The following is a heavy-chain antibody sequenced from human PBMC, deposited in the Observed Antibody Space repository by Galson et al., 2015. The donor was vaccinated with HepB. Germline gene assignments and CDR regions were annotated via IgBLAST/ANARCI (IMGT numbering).Heavy chain of an antibody. Sequence: SVKVSCKASGGTFSRYTISWVRQAPGQGLEWMGGITPLFGTAKYAQRFQGRVTITADESTNTVYMDLSGLRSEDTAVYYCAREGIAAAANPVDYWGQGTLVTVSS. V-gene: IGHV1-69*13. CDR1: GGTFSRYT. CDR2: ITPLFGTA. D-gene: IGHD6-13*01. CDR3: AREGIAAAANPVDY. J-gene: IGHJ4*02.